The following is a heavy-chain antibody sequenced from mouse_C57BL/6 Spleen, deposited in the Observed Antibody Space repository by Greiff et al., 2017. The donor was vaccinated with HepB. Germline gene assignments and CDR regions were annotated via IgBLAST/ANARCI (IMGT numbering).Heavy chain of an antibody. CDR1: GYSFTDYN. D-gene: IGHD1-2*01. CDR3: ARGGYGPGNFDY. CDR2: INPNYGTT. J-gene: IGHJ2*01. Sequence: EVKLMESGPELVKPGASVKISCKASGYSFTDYNMNWVKQSNGKSLEWIGVINPNYGTTSYNQKFKGKATLTVDQSSSTAYMQLNSLTSEDSAVYYCARGGYGPGNFDYWGQGTTLTVSS. V-gene: IGHV1-39*01.